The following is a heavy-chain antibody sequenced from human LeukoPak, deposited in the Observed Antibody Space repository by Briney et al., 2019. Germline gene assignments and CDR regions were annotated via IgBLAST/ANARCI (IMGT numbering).Heavy chain of an antibody. J-gene: IGHJ5*02. V-gene: IGHV1-3*01. CDR1: GYTFTSYA. Sequence: GASVKVPCKASGYTFTSYAMHWVRQAPGQRPEWMGWINAGNGNTKYSQKFQGRVTITRDTSASTAYMELSSLRSEDTAVYYCARAPPPRTYYYGSGSYYNGFDPWGQGTLVTVSS. CDR2: INAGNGNT. CDR3: ARAPPPRTYYYGSGSYYNGFDP. D-gene: IGHD3-10*01.